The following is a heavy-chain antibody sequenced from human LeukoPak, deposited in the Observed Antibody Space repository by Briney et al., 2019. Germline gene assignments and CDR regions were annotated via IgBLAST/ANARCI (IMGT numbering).Heavy chain of an antibody. Sequence: GGSLRLSCAASGFTFSSYGMHWVRQARGKGLEWVAFIRYDGSNKYYADPVKGRFTISRDNSKNTLYLQMNSLRAEDTAVYYCAKEITMIGNATFDYWGQGTLVTVSS. V-gene: IGHV3-30*02. CDR3: AKEITMIGNATFDY. J-gene: IGHJ4*02. CDR1: GFTFSSYG. D-gene: IGHD3-22*01. CDR2: IRYDGSNK.